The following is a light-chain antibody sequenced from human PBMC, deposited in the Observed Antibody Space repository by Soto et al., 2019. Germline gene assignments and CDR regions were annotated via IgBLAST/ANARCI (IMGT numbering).Light chain of an antibody. CDR2: DNN. Sequence: QSVLTQPPSVSAAPGQKVTISCSGSSSNIGDNYVSWYQHLPGTAPKLLIYDNNKRPSGIPDRFSGSKSATSATLGITGLQTGDEADYYCGTWDNNLGSLVFGGGTKVTVL. J-gene: IGLJ2*01. V-gene: IGLV1-51*01. CDR3: GTWDNNLGSLV. CDR1: SSNIGDNY.